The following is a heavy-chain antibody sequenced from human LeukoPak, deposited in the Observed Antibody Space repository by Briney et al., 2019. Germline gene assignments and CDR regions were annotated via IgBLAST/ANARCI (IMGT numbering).Heavy chain of an antibody. D-gene: IGHD3-10*01. CDR3: ARGLITMGLY. Sequence: SETLSLTCTVSGGSISSGGYYWSWIRQHPGKGLEWIGYIYYSGSTYYNPSLKSRVTISVDTSKNQLSLKLSSVTAADTAVYYCARGLITMGLYWGQGTLVTVSS. V-gene: IGHV4-31*03. CDR2: IYYSGST. CDR1: GGSISSGGYY. J-gene: IGHJ4*02.